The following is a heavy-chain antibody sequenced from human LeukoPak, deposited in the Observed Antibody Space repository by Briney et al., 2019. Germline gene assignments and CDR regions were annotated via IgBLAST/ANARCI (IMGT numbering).Heavy chain of an antibody. CDR3: AKVRGTYSSGYFFDY. D-gene: IGHD6-19*01. CDR2: ISWNSGYI. J-gene: IGHJ4*02. Sequence: GGSLRLSCAASGFTFYSYAMGWVRQAPGKGLEWLSIISWNSGYIGYADSVKGRFTISRDNAKKSLDLQMNSLRAEDTAFYYCAKVRGTYSSGYFFDYWGQGTLVTVSS. CDR1: GFTFYSYA. V-gene: IGHV3-9*01.